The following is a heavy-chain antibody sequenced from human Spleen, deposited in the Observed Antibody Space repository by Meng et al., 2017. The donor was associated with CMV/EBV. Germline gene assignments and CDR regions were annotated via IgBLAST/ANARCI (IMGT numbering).Heavy chain of an antibody. V-gene: IGHV1-18*01. Sequence: VKVSCKASGYTFTSYGISWVRQAPGQGLEWMGWISAYNGNTNYAQKLQGRVTMTTDTSTSTAYMELRSLRSDDTAVYYCARMPAAAAPNPQEGSVYYYYGMDVWGQGTTVTVSS. J-gene: IGHJ6*02. CDR1: GYTFTSYG. CDR3: ARMPAAAAPNPQEGSVYYYYGMDV. CDR2: ISAYNGNT. D-gene: IGHD6-13*01.